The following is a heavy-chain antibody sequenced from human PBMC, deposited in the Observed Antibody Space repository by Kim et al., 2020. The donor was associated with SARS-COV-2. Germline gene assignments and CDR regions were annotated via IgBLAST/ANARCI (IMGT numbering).Heavy chain of an antibody. CDR3: AREVGSRRYYGSGSSPPYYFDY. CDR1: GGSFSGYY. D-gene: IGHD3-10*01. J-gene: IGHJ4*02. V-gene: IGHV4-34*01. Sequence: SETLSLTCAVYGGSFSGYYWSWIRQPPGKGLEWIGEINHSGSTNYNPSLKSRVTISVDTSKNQFSLKLSSVTAADTAVYYCAREVGSRRYYGSGSSPPYYFDYWGQGTLVTVSS. CDR2: INHSGST.